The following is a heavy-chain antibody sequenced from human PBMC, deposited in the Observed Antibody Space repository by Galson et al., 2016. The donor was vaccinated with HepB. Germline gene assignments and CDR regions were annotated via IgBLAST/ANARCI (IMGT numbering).Heavy chain of an antibody. D-gene: IGHD3-22*01. V-gene: IGHV3-30-3*01. J-gene: IGHJ4*02. CDR3: ARGPRYYDTNGYFDY. CDR1: GFSFSNYA. CDR2: ISFDGTNA. Sequence: LRLSCAASGFSFSNYAMHWVRQAPGKGLEWLALISFDGTNAYYPDSMKGRFTISRDNSMNTLYLQMSSLRAEDTAVYYCARGPRYYDTNGYFDYWGQGILVTVSS.